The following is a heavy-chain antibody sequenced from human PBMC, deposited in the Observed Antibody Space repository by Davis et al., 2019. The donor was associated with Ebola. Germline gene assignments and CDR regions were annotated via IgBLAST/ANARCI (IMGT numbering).Heavy chain of an antibody. V-gene: IGHV1-8*01. CDR1: VYTFTSYD. CDR2: MNPNSGNT. CDR3: ARGHWYYDSSGTDTDY. Sequence: ASVKVSCKASVYTFTSYDINWVRQATGQGLEWMGWMNPNSGNTGYAQKFQGRVTMTRNTSISTAYMELSSLRSEDTAVYYCARGHWYYDSSGTDTDYRGQGTLVTVSS. J-gene: IGHJ4*02. D-gene: IGHD3-22*01.